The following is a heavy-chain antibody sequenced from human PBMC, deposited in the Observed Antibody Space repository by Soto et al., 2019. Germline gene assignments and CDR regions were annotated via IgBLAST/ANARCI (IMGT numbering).Heavy chain of an antibody. V-gene: IGHV4-39*01. D-gene: IGHD2-8*01. CDR3: GGLPSAIGLLVYARDYYYGTDV. J-gene: IGHJ6*02. Sequence: SETLSLTCTVSGVSIGTSNYYWVWIRQPPGKGLEWIGTIYYTGSSDYNPSLKSRVTISVEASKNQFSLKLNSVTAADTAVYYCGGLPSAIGLLVYARDYYYGTDVWGQGTTVTVSS. CDR1: GVSIGTSNYY. CDR2: IYYTGSS.